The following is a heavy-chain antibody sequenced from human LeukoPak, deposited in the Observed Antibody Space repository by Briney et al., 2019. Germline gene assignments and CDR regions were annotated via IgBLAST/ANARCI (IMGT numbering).Heavy chain of an antibody. V-gene: IGHV3-48*03. Sequence: GGSLRLSCAASGFTFSSYEMNWVRQAPGKGLEWVSYIGISGSTIYYADSVKGRFTISRDNAKNSLYLQMNSLRAEDTAVYYCAELGITMIGGVWGKGTTVTISS. CDR2: IGISGSTI. CDR1: GFTFSSYE. J-gene: IGHJ6*04. CDR3: AELGITMIGGV. D-gene: IGHD3-10*02.